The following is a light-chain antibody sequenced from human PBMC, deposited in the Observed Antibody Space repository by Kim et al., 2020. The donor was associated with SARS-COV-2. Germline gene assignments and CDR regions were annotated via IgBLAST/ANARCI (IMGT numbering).Light chain of an antibody. CDR3: QHRQT. Sequence: SPLSASVGVGGTLTCRARQSVSRWLAWYQQKPGKAPKLLIYDGSNLQSGVPSRFSGSGSGTEFTLTISSLQPDDFAIYYCQHRQTFGQGTKVEIK. J-gene: IGKJ1*01. V-gene: IGKV1-5*01. CDR1: QSVSRW. CDR2: DGS.